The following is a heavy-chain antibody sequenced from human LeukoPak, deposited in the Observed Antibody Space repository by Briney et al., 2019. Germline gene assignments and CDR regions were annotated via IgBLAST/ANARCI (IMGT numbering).Heavy chain of an antibody. V-gene: IGHV3-21*01. CDR1: GFTFSSYS. Sequence: GGSLRLSCAASGFTFSSYSMNWVRQAPGKGLEWVAYISSSSGYIFYSDSVKGRFTISRDDAKNSLSLQMNGLRAEDTAVYYCARGHVAASGAGDYWGQGTLVTVSP. CDR3: ARGHVAASGAGDY. J-gene: IGHJ4*02. D-gene: IGHD6-13*01. CDR2: ISSSSGYI.